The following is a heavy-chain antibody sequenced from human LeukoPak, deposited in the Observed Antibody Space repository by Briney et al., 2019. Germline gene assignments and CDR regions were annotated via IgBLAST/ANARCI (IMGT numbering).Heavy chain of an antibody. CDR1: GVSISRYY. Sequence: SETLSLTCTVSGVSISRYYWSWIRQPPGKGLEWSGYIYYSVITNYNPSLKSRVTISVDTSKNQFSLKLSPVTAADTAVYYCARAPSNYDYVWGSYRMNWFDPWGQGTLVTVSS. J-gene: IGHJ5*02. CDR2: IYYSVIT. D-gene: IGHD3-16*02. V-gene: IGHV4-59*12. CDR3: ARAPSNYDYVWGSYRMNWFDP.